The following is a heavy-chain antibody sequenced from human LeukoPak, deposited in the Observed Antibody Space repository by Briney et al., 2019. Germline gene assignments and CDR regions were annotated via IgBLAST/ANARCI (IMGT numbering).Heavy chain of an antibody. CDR2: IKQDGTEK. CDR1: GFTFSSFW. D-gene: IGHD3-22*01. Sequence: GGSLRLSCAASGFTFSSFWMSWVRQAPGKGLEWVAHIKQDGTEKYFVDSVKGRFTMSRDNAKNSLYLQMNSLRAEDTAVYYCARGGRGSAAVVAPRSFDIWGQGTMVTVSS. V-gene: IGHV3-7*01. CDR3: ARGGRGSAAVVAPRSFDI. J-gene: IGHJ3*02.